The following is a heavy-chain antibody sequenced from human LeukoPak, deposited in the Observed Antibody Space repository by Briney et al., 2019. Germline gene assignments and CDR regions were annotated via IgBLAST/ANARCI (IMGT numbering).Heavy chain of an antibody. CDR3: AREGYCSSSSCNNWLDP. CDR1: GGSLSSYY. CDR2: IYYSGST. V-gene: IGHV4-59*01. J-gene: IGHJ5*02. Sequence: SETLSLTCTVSGGSLSSYYWSWIRQPPGKGLGWIGYIYYSGSTNYNPFLKSRVTMSVDTSKNQFSLKLTSVTAADTAVYYCAREGYCSSSSCNNWLDPWGQGTLVTVSS. D-gene: IGHD2-2*01.